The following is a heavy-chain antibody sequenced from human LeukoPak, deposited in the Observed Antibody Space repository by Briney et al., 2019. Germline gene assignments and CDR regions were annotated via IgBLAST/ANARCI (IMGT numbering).Heavy chain of an antibody. CDR2: IYYSGST. D-gene: IGHD5-24*01. CDR1: GDSISSGGYY. CDR3: ARAEMATMTDYYYGMDV. J-gene: IGHJ6*02. V-gene: IGHV4-61*08. Sequence: KSWETLSLTCTVSGDSISSGGYYWSWIRQPPGKGLEWIGYIYYSGSTHYNPSLKSRVTISVDTSKNQFPLKLSSVTAADTAVYYCARAEMATMTDYYYGMDVWGQGTTVTVSS.